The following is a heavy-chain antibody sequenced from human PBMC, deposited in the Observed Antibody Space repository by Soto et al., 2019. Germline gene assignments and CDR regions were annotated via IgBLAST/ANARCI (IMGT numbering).Heavy chain of an antibody. Sequence: ASVKVSCKASGYTFTGYYMHWVRQAPGQGLEWMGWINPNSGGTNYAQKFQGWVTMTRDTSISTAYMELSRLRSDDTAVYYCARQRFLAAAGTFYYGMDVWGQGTTVTVSS. J-gene: IGHJ6*02. CDR1: GYTFTGYY. V-gene: IGHV1-2*04. CDR3: ARQRFLAAAGTFYYGMDV. CDR2: INPNSGGT. D-gene: IGHD6-13*01.